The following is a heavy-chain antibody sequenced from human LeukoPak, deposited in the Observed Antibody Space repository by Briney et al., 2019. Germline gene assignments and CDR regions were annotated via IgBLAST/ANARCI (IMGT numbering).Heavy chain of an antibody. Sequence: ASVKVSCKVSGYTLTDLSMHWVRQAPGKGLEWMGGFDPEDGETIYAQKFQDRLTMTEDTSIDTAYMELSSLRSEDTAVYYCVIDCGGFGDYWGQGTLVTVSS. J-gene: IGHJ4*02. V-gene: IGHV1-24*01. CDR1: GYTLTDLS. CDR3: VIDCGGFGDY. D-gene: IGHD2-21*01. CDR2: FDPEDGET.